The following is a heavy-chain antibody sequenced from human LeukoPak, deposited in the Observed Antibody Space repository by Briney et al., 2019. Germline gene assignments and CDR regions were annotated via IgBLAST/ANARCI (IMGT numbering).Heavy chain of an antibody. D-gene: IGHD4-11*01. J-gene: IGHJ6*03. V-gene: IGHV3-21*01. CDR1: GFTFSSYS. CDR2: ISSSSSYI. Sequence: GESLRLSCAASGFTFSSYSMNWVRQAPGKGLEWVSSISSSSSYIYYADSVKGRFTISRDNAKNSLYLQMNSLRAEDTAVYYCARAAYSKDGLGYYYYYYMDVWGKGTMVTVSS. CDR3: ARAAYSKDGLGYYYYYYMDV.